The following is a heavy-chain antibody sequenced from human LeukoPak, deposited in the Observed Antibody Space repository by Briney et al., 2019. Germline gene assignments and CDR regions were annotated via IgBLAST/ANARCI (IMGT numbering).Heavy chain of an antibody. D-gene: IGHD6-6*01. V-gene: IGHV4-34*01. Sequence: SETLSLTCAVYGGSFSGYYWSWIRQPPGKGLEWIGEINHSGSTNYNPSLKSRVTISVDTSKNQFSLKLSSVTAADTAVYYCASFEYSSSSRVMRRWDVWGKGTTVTVSS. CDR3: ASFEYSSSSRVMRRWDV. CDR2: INHSGST. J-gene: IGHJ6*04. CDR1: GGSFSGYY.